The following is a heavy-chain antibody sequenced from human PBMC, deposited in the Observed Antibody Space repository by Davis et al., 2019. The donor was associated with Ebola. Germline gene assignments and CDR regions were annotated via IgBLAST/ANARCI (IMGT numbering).Heavy chain of an antibody. V-gene: IGHV4-39*01. CDR1: GGSIGSYY. Sequence: SETLSLTCTVSGGSIGSYYWGWIRQPPGKGLEWIGSIYYSGSTYYNPSLKSRVTISVDTSKNQFSLKLSSVTAADTAVYYCARQFYWFDPWGQGTLVTVSS. CDR3: ARQFYWFDP. J-gene: IGHJ5*02. CDR2: IYYSGST.